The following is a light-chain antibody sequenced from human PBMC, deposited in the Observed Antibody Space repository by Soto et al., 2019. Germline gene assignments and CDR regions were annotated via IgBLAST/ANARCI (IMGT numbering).Light chain of an antibody. CDR3: QQYGSSPTT. CDR1: QSVSSSY. J-gene: IGKJ2*01. CDR2: GAS. Sequence: EIVLTQSPGTLSLSPGERATLSCSASQSVSSSYLAWYQQKPGQAPRLLIYGASSRATGIPDRFSGSGSGTDFTLTISRLEPEDFALYYCQQYGSSPTTFGQGTKLEIK. V-gene: IGKV3-20*01.